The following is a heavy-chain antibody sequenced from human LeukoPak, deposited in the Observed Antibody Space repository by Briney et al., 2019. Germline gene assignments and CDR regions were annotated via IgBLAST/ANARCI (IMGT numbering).Heavy chain of an antibody. CDR3: ATGAEELGCCSSTSCSDAFDI. D-gene: IGHD2-2*01. J-gene: IGHJ3*02. CDR1: GGTFSSYA. CDR2: IIPIFGTA. Sequence: SVKVSCKASGGTFSSYAISWVRQAPGQGLEWMGGIIPIFGTANYAQKFQGRVTITADESTSTAYMELSSLRSEDTAVYYCATGAEELGCCSSTSCSDAFDIWGQGTMVTVSS. V-gene: IGHV1-69*01.